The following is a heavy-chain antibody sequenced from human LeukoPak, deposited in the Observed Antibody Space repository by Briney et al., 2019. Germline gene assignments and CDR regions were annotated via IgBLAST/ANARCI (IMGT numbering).Heavy chain of an antibody. CDR2: MNPNSGNT. Sequence: ASVKVSCKASGYTFTSYDINWVRQATGQGLEWMGWMNPNSGNTGYAQKFQGRVTMTRNTSISTAYMELSSLRSEDTAVYYCARGSSGSYYFDYWGQGTLVTVSS. D-gene: IGHD3-10*01. CDR1: GYTFTSYD. J-gene: IGHJ4*02. V-gene: IGHV1-8*01. CDR3: ARGSSGSYYFDY.